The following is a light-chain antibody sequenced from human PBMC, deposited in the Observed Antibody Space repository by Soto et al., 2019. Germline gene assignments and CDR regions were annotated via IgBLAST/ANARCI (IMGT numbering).Light chain of an antibody. V-gene: IGKV1-27*01. J-gene: IGKJ4*01. CDR3: QKYDTAPLT. Sequence: DIQMTQSPSSLSAPVGDRVTITCRASQGISNYLAWYQQKPGEVPKLLISAASTLQSGAPSRFSASGSGTDXXLTIXXXXXEXXXXYXCQKYDTAPLTFGGGTKVEIK. CDR1: QGISNY. CDR2: AAS.